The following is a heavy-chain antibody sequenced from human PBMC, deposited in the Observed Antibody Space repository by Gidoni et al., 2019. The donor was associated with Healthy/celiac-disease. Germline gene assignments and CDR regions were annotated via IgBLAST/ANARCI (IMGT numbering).Heavy chain of an antibody. V-gene: IGHV4-59*08. Sequence: VQLQEPGPGLVKPTETLSLTCTVSAGSVSSYYWSWIRQPPGKVLEWIGYIYYSGTTNYNPSLKSRVTISVDTSKNQFSLKLSSVTAADTAVYYCASLSGYVPRYGMDVWGQGTTVTVSS. D-gene: IGHD5-12*01. J-gene: IGHJ6*02. CDR2: IYYSGTT. CDR3: ASLSGYVPRYGMDV. CDR1: AGSVSSYY.